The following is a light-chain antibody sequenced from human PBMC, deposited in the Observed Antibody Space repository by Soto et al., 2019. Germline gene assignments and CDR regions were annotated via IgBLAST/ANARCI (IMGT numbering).Light chain of an antibody. V-gene: IGKV3-15*01. J-gene: IGKJ4*01. CDR2: GAS. Sequence: EIVMTQSPATLSVSPGERATLSCRASQSVSSNLAWYQQKPGQAPRLLIYGASTRATGIPARFSGSGSGTELTLTISRLEPEDFAVYYCQQYGSSPLTFGGGTKVDI. CDR1: QSVSSN. CDR3: QQYGSSPLT.